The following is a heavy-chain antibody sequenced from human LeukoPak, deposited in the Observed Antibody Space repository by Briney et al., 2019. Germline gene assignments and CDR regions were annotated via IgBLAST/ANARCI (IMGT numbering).Heavy chain of an antibody. D-gene: IGHD5-12*01. Sequence: ASVKVSCKAFRYTFTDYYIHWVRQAPGQGLEWMGWINPNSGDTNNAQKFQGRVTMTRDTSISTAYMEVSRLRSDDTAVYYCARVDALVVAIGHYGMDVWGQGTTVTVSS. CDR3: ARVDALVVAIGHYGMDV. CDR2: INPNSGDT. J-gene: IGHJ6*02. V-gene: IGHV1-2*02. CDR1: RYTFTDYY.